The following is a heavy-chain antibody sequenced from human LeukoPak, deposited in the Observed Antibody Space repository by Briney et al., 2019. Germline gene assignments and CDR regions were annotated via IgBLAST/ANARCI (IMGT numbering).Heavy chain of an antibody. V-gene: IGHV4-39*01. Sequence: SETLSPTCTVSGGSISSSSYYWGWIRQPPGKGLEWIGSIYYSGSTYYNPSLKSRVTISVDTSKNQFSPKLSSVTAADTVVYYCAGHVPIGGSYTVDYWGQGTLVTVSS. J-gene: IGHJ4*02. D-gene: IGHD1-26*01. CDR1: GGSISSSSYY. CDR2: IYYSGST. CDR3: AGHVPIGGSYTVDY.